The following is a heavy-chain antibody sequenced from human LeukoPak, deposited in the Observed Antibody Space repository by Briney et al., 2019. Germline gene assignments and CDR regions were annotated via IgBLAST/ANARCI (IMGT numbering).Heavy chain of an antibody. D-gene: IGHD4-17*01. CDR1: GGSISSSNW. J-gene: IGHJ4*02. V-gene: IGHV4-4*02. Sequence: SGTLSLTCAVSGGSISSSNWWSWVRQPPGKGLEWIGEINHSGSTNYNPSLKSRVTISVDTSKNQFSLKLSSVTAADTAVYYCARHGWTTVTTRVGGTRRHFDYWGQGTLVTVSS. CDR3: ARHGWTTVTTRVGGTRRHFDY. CDR2: INHSGST.